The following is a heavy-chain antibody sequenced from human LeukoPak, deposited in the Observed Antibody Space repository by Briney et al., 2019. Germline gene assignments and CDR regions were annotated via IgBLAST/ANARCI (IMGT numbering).Heavy chain of an antibody. Sequence: ASVKVSCKASGYTFTGYYMHWVRQAPGQGLEWMGWINPNSGGTNYAQKFQGRVTMTRDTSISTAYMELSRLRPDDTAVYYCALDIVGPTAWHYGYWGQGTLVTVSS. CDR1: GYTFTGYY. V-gene: IGHV1-2*02. CDR3: ALDIVGPTAWHYGY. CDR2: INPNSGGT. D-gene: IGHD1-26*01. J-gene: IGHJ4*02.